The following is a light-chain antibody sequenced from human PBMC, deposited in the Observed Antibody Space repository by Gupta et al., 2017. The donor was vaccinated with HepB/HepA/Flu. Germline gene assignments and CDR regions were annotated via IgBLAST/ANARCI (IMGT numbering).Light chain of an antibody. Sequence: QSALTQPASVSGSPGQSITISCPGTSSDVGGDNFVSWYQQHPGKAPKLMIYDCSNRPSGVSNRFSGSKSGNTASLTISGLQAEDEADYSCSSYTSSSTLVFGGGTKLTVL. V-gene: IGLV2-14*03. J-gene: IGLJ2*01. CDR2: DCS. CDR1: SSDVGGDNF. CDR3: SSYTSSSTLV.